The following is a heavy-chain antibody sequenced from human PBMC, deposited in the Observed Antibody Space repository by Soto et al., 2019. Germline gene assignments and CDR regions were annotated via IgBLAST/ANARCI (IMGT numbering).Heavy chain of an antibody. CDR1: GFTFSSYA. D-gene: IGHD6-19*01. Sequence: GGSLRLSCAASGFTFSSYAMSWVRQAPGKGLEWVSAISGSGGSTYYADSVKGRFTISRDNSKNTLYLQMNSLRAEDTAVYYCAKTITKGIAVAGTDDAFDIWGQGTMVTVSS. CDR3: AKTITKGIAVAGTDDAFDI. J-gene: IGHJ3*02. V-gene: IGHV3-23*01. CDR2: ISGSGGST.